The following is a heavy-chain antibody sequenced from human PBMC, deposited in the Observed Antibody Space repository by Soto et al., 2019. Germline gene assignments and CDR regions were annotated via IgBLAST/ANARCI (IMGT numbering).Heavy chain of an antibody. CDR1: GGSFSGYY. CDR2: INHSGST. V-gene: IGHV4-34*01. Sequence: SETLSLTCAVYGGSFSGYYWSWIRQPPGKGLEWIGEINHSGSTNYNPSLKSRVTISVDTSKNQFSLKLSSVTAADTAVYYCARGRTHYYDSSGYIYYFDYWGQGTLVTVSS. CDR3: ARGRTHYYDSSGYIYYFDY. J-gene: IGHJ4*02. D-gene: IGHD3-22*01.